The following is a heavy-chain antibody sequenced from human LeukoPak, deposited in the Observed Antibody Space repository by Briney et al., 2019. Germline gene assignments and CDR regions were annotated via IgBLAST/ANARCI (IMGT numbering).Heavy chain of an antibody. D-gene: IGHD6-19*01. V-gene: IGHV3-74*01. CDR3: ARDILYSSGWYYFDY. CDR1: GSYW. Sequence: GGSLRLSCAASGSYWMHWVRQAPGKGLVWVSHINSDGSWTSYADSVKGRFTISKDNAKNTVYLQMNSLRAEDTAVYYCARDILYSSGWYYFDYWGQGTLVTVSS. J-gene: IGHJ4*02. CDR2: INSDGSWT.